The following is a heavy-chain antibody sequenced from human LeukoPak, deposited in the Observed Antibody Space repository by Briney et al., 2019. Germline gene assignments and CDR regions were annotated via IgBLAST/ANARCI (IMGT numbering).Heavy chain of an antibody. CDR2: IYYSGST. CDR3: ARLSEDSFDYYYYMDV. V-gene: IGHV4-39*01. D-gene: IGHD3-16*01. Sequence: KSGGSLSLSCAASGFTFSSYSMNWVRQPPGKGLEWIGSIYYSGSTYYNPSLKRRVTISVDTSKNQFSLKLSSVTAADTAVYYCARLSEDSFDYYYYMDVWGKGTTVTVSS. J-gene: IGHJ6*03. CDR1: GFTFSSYSMN.